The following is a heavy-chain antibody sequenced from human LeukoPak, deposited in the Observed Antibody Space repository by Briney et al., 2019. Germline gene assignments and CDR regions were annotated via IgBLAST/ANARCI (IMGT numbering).Heavy chain of an antibody. V-gene: IGHV4-39*07. CDR1: GGSISSSSYY. Sequence: PSETLSLTCTVSGGSISSSSYYWGWIRQPPGKGLEWIGSIYYSGSTYYNPSLKSRVTISVDTSKNQFSLKLSSVTAADTAVYYCARDPRSTSWYYFDYWGQGTLVTVSS. D-gene: IGHD2-2*01. CDR2: IYYSGST. CDR3: ARDPRSTSWYYFDY. J-gene: IGHJ4*02.